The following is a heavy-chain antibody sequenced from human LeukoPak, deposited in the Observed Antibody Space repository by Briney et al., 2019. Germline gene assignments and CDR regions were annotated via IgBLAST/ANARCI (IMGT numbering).Heavy chain of an antibody. CDR3: ARVRDGYNDAYDI. CDR2: IIPIFGTA. Sequence: SVKVSCKASGGTFSSYSISWVRQAPGQGLEWMGGIIPIFGTANYAQKFQGRVTITTDTSTSTVYMELSSLKSEDTAVYYCARVRDGYNDAYDIWAKGQWSPSLQ. V-gene: IGHV1-69*05. J-gene: IGHJ3*02. D-gene: IGHD5-24*01. CDR1: GGTFSSYS.